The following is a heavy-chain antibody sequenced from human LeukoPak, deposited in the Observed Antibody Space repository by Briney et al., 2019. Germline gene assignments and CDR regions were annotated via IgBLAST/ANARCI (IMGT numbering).Heavy chain of an antibody. CDR2: ISSSSSNI. CDR1: GFTFSSYS. CDR3: ASGYCSSTICYPA. J-gene: IGHJ1*01. V-gene: IGHV3-21*01. D-gene: IGHD2-2*01. Sequence: PGGSLRLSCAASGFTFSSYSMNWVRQAPGKGLEWVSSISSSSSNIYYADSVKGRFTISRDNAKNSLYLQMNSLSAEDTAVYYCASGYCSSTICYPAWGQGTLVTVSS.